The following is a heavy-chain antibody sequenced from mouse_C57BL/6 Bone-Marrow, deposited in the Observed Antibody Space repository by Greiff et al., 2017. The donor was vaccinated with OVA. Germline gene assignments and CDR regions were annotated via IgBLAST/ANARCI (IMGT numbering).Heavy chain of an antibody. CDR3: ARDDGWAGDYFDY. Sequence: QVQLQQPGAELVKPGASVKLSCKASGYTFTSYWMQWVKQRPGQGLEWIGEIDPSDSYTNYNQKFKGTATLTVDTSSSTAYMQLSSLTSEDSAVYYCARDDGWAGDYFDYWGQGTTLTVSS. CDR2: IDPSDSYT. V-gene: IGHV1-50*01. CDR1: GYTFTSYW. J-gene: IGHJ2*01. D-gene: IGHD2-3*01.